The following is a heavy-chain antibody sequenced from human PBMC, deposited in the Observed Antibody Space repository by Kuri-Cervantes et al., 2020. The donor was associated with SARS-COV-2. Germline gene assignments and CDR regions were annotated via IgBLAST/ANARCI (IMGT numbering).Heavy chain of an antibody. Sequence: GESLKISCAASGFTFSSYAMHWVRQAPGKGLEWVAVISYDGSNKYYADSVKGRFTISRDNSKNTLYLQMNSLRAEDTAVYYCAREVMITSDAFDIWGQGTMVTVSS. J-gene: IGHJ3*02. CDR1: GFTFSSYA. D-gene: IGHD3-16*01. CDR2: ISYDGSNK. V-gene: IGHV3-30*01. CDR3: AREVMITSDAFDI.